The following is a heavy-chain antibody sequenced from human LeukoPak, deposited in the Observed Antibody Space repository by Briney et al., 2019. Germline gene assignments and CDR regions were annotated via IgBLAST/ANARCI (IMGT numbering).Heavy chain of an antibody. Sequence: ASVKVSCKASGYTFTSYGISWVRQAPGQGLEWMGWISAYNGNTNYAQKLQGRVTMTTDTSTSTAYMELSSLRSEDTAEYYCARGITIFGVVIPNWFDPWGQGTLVTVSS. CDR3: ARGITIFGVVIPNWFDP. CDR2: ISAYNGNT. CDR1: GYTFTSYG. D-gene: IGHD3-3*01. J-gene: IGHJ5*02. V-gene: IGHV1-18*01.